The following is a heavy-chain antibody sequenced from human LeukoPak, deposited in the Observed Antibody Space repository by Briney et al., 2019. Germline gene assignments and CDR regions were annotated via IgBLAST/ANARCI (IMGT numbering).Heavy chain of an antibody. D-gene: IGHD3-16*02. Sequence: SETLSLTCAVSGYSISSGYHWGWIRQPPGKGLEWIGSVSHSGSTNYNPSLKSRVTISVDTSKNQFSLKLSSVTAADTAVYYCARHHDYVWGSYRYLPWFDPWGQGTLVTVSS. J-gene: IGHJ5*02. V-gene: IGHV4-38-2*01. CDR2: VSHSGST. CDR1: GYSISSGYH. CDR3: ARHHDYVWGSYRYLPWFDP.